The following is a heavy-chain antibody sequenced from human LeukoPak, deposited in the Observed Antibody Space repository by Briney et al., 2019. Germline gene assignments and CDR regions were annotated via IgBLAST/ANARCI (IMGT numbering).Heavy chain of an antibody. CDR1: GGSISSYY. CDR3: ARSVGYCSSASCYVNWFDP. CDR2: IYASGGT. J-gene: IGHJ5*02. V-gene: IGHV4-4*07. Sequence: SETLSLTCTVSGGSISSYYWSWIRQPAGKGLEWIGRIYASGGTNYNPSLKSRLTISVNKSKNQFSLRLSSVTAADTAVYYCARSVGYCSSASCYVNWFDPWGQGTLVTVSS. D-gene: IGHD2-2*01.